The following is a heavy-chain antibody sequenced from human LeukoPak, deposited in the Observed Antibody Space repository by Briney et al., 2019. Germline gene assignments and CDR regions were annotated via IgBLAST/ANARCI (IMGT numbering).Heavy chain of an antibody. J-gene: IGHJ4*02. V-gene: IGHV3-30*02. CDR3: AKENVLLWFGELPRAFDY. CDR2: LRYDGSNK. Sequence: GGSLRLSCAASGFTFSSYGMHWVRQAPGKGLEWVAFLRYDGSNKYYADSVKGRFTISRDNSKNTLYLQMNSLRAEDTAVYYCAKENVLLWFGELPRAFDYWGQGTLVTVSS. CDR1: GFTFSSYG. D-gene: IGHD3-10*01.